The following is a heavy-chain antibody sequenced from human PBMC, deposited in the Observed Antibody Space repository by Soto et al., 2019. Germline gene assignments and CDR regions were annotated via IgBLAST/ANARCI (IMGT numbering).Heavy chain of an antibody. Sequence: EVQLVESGGGLVQPGESLRLSCAASGFTFSDYWMTWVRQAPGKGLEWVANIKKDESKKSYLDSVRGRFTISRDNARNSLYLQMDSLRAEDTALYYCARDVSPGSGPYYLDAFDMLGQGTMVTVSS. CDR1: GFTFSDYW. D-gene: IGHD3-22*01. V-gene: IGHV3-7*05. CDR2: IKKDESKK. CDR3: ARDVSPGSGPYYLDAFDM. J-gene: IGHJ3*02.